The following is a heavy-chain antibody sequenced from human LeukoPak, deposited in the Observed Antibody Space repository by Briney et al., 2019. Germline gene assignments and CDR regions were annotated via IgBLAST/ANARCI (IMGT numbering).Heavy chain of an antibody. D-gene: IGHD2-2*02. CDR2: MSGGGGAT. CDR3: AKGYCSSTSCYTPLDH. J-gene: IGHJ4*02. CDR1: GFTFSSYA. V-gene: IGHV3-23*01. Sequence: GGSLRLSCAASGFTFSSYAMTWVRQAPGKGLEWVSTMSGGGGATYHADSVKARFTISRDNSKSTLYLQMNSLRAEDTAVYYCAKGYCSSTSCYTPLDHWGQGTLVSVSS.